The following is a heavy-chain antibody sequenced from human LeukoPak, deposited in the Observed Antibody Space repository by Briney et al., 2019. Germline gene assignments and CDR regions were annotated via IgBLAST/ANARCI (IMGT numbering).Heavy chain of an antibody. CDR2: INHSGST. CDR1: GGSFSGYY. J-gene: IGHJ4*02. D-gene: IGHD5-18*01. CDR3: ARGYSYGSNYFDY. Sequence: SETLSLTCAVYGGSFSGYYWSWIRPPPGKGLEWIGEINHSGSTNYNPSLKSRVTISVDTSKNQFSLKLSSVTAADTAVYYCARGYSYGSNYFDYWGQGTLVTVSS. V-gene: IGHV4-34*01.